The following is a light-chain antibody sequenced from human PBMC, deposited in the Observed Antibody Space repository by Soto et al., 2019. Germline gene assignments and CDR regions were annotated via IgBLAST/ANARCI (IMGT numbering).Light chain of an antibody. CDR3: QPYGSSPLT. J-gene: IGKJ4*01. Sequence: EIVLTQSPGTLSLSPGESATLSCRASQSVRSNYLAWYQQKPGQAPRLLIFGASNRATGIPPRFSGRGSGTDFTLTISRLEPEDFAVYYCQPYGSSPLTFGGGTKVDIK. CDR1: QSVRSNY. V-gene: IGKV3-20*01. CDR2: GAS.